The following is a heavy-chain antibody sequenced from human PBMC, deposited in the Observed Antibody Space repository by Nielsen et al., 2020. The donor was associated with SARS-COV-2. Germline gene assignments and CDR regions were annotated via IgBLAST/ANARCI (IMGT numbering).Heavy chain of an antibody. J-gene: IGHJ4*02. CDR1: GFTFSSYE. V-gene: IGHV3-48*03. CDR3: ARAPGRVAAAGTPFDY. Sequence: GGSLRLSCAASGFTFSSYEMNWVRQAPGKGLEWVSYISSSGSTIYYADSVKGRFTISRDNAKNSLYLQMNSLRAEDTAVYYCARAPGRVAAAGTPFDYWGQGTLVTVSS. CDR2: ISSSGSTI. D-gene: IGHD6-13*01.